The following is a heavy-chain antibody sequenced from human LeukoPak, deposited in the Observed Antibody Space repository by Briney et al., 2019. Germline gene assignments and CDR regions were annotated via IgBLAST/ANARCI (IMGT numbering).Heavy chain of an antibody. J-gene: IGHJ4*02. CDR2: IYYGGST. Sequence: SETLSLTCTVSGGSISSYYWSWIRQPPGKGLEWIGYIYYGGSTNYNPSLKSRVTISVDTSKNQFSLKLSSVTAADTAVYYCARFSVQSKYCSSTSCWGYYFDYWGQGTLVTVSS. CDR1: GGSISSYY. D-gene: IGHD2-2*01. CDR3: ARFSVQSKYCSSTSCWGYYFDY. V-gene: IGHV4-59*12.